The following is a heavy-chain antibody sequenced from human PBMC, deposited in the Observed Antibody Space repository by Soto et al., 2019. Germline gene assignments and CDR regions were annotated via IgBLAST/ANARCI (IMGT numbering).Heavy chain of an antibody. D-gene: IGHD2-15*01. V-gene: IGHV4-59*08. CDR1: GGSISSYY. J-gene: IGHJ5*02. Sequence: SETLSLTCTVSGGSISSYYWSWIRQPPGKGLEWIGYIYYSGSTNYNPSLKSRVTISVDTSKNQFSLKLSSVTAADTAVYYCARVLTVVAATPFHWFDPWGQGTLVTVSS. CDR2: IYYSGST. CDR3: ARVLTVVAATPFHWFDP.